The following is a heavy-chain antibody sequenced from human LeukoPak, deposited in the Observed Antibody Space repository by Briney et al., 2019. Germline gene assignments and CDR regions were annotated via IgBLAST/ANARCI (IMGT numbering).Heavy chain of an antibody. V-gene: IGHV1-2*06. CDR1: GYTFTGYY. CDR3: AGEDNSSGYRPFDI. Sequence: ASVTVSCKASGYTFTGYYIHWVRQAPGQGLEWMGRINPNNGGTNYAQKFQGRVTMTRDMSMSTAYMELSRLRSVGTAVYYCAGEDNSSGYRPFDIWGQGTMVTVPS. J-gene: IGHJ3*02. CDR2: INPNNGGT. D-gene: IGHD3-22*01.